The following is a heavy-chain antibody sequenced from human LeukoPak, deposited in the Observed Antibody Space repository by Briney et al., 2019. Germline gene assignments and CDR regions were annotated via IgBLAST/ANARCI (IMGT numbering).Heavy chain of an antibody. D-gene: IGHD4/OR15-4a*01. CDR2: IRGSGDDT. CDR1: GFIFSNYA. Sequence: AGGSLRLSCAASGFIFSNYAMSWVPQAPGKGPEWVSLIRGSGDDTNYAESVRGRFTISRDNSKNTRYLLMKSLRVEDTAVYYCAKGPHGSANYLFDSWGQGTLVTVSS. J-gene: IGHJ4*02. CDR3: AKGPHGSANYLFDS. V-gene: IGHV3-23*01.